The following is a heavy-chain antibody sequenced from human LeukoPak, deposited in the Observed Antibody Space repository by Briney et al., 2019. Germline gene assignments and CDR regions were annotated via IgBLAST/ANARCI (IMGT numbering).Heavy chain of an antibody. CDR2: INPNSGGT. CDR3: ARQGQDYGDYDY. D-gene: IGHD4-17*01. J-gene: IGHJ4*02. V-gene: IGHV1-2*02. Sequence: ASVKVSCKASGYTFTGYYMHWVRQAPGQGLEWMGWINPNSGGTNYAQKFQGRVTMTRDTSISTAYMELSSLRSEDMAVYYCARQGQDYGDYDYWGQGTLVTVSS. CDR1: GYTFTGYY.